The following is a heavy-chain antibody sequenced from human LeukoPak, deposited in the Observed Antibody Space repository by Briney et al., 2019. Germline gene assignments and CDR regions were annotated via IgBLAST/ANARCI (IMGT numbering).Heavy chain of an antibody. V-gene: IGHV1-2*02. CDR3: ARDSDSATVTTFGY. CDR2: VNPNSGGT. D-gene: IGHD4-17*01. J-gene: IGHJ4*02. CDR1: GHTFTGYY. Sequence: ASVKVSCKASGHTFTGYYMHWVRQAPGQGLEWMGWVNPNSGGTNYAQKFQGRVTMTRDTSISTAYMELSRLGSDDTAVYYCARDSDSATVTTFGYWGQGTLVTVSS.